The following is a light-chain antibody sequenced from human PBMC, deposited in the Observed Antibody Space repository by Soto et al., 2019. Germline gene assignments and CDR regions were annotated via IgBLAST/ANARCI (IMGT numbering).Light chain of an antibody. Sequence: EIVLTQSPGTLSLSPGERATLSCMASQSLRRSNLAWYQQKPGQAPRVLIYGASSRATGIPDRFSGSGSGTDFTLTISRLESEDFAVYYCQQYHSAPDTFGQGTKLEIK. CDR2: GAS. V-gene: IGKV3-20*01. CDR3: QQYHSAPDT. J-gene: IGKJ2*01. CDR1: QSLRRSN.